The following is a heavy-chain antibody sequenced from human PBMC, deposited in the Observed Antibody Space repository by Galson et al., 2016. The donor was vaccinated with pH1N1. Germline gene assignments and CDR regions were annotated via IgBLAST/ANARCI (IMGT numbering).Heavy chain of an antibody. V-gene: IGHV4-61*09. CDR2: IYTSGST. CDR1: GDSMTSGFYY. J-gene: IGHJ6*02. CDR3: ARSRIDSAGSGSYYSNYYYGMAV. D-gene: IGHD3-10*01. Sequence: TLSLTCSVSGDSMTSGFYYWSWIRQPAGKGLEYIGYIYTSGSTNYSPSLKGRLTISVDTSKNQVSLKLSSVTAADTAVYYCARSRIDSAGSGSYYSNYYYGMAVWGQGTTVTVSS.